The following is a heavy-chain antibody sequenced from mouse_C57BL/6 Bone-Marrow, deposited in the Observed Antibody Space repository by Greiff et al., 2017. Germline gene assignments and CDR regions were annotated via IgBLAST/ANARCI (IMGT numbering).Heavy chain of an antibody. CDR2: INPYNGDT. J-gene: IGHJ4*01. Sequence: LVESGPELVKPGDSVKISCKASGYSFTGYFMNWVMQSHGKSLEWIGRINPYNGDTFYNQKFKGKATLTVDKSSSTAHMELRSLTSEDSAVYYCARLRYYGSSYYYAMDYWGQGTSVTVSS. CDR3: ARLRYYGSSYYYAMDY. V-gene: IGHV1-20*01. D-gene: IGHD1-1*01. CDR1: GYSFTGYF.